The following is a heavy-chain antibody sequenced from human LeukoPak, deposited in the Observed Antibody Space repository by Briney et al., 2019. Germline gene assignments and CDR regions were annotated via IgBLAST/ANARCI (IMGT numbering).Heavy chain of an antibody. Sequence: SETLSLTCTVSGGSISSHYWSWIRQPPGKGLEWIGYIYYSGSTNYNPSLKGRVTISVDTSKNQFSLKLSSVTAADTAVYYCARGQLLLLWFGELQPDAFDIWGQGTMVTVSS. D-gene: IGHD3-10*01. CDR2: IYYSGST. CDR3: ARGQLLLLWFGELQPDAFDI. J-gene: IGHJ3*02. CDR1: GGSISSHY. V-gene: IGHV4-59*11.